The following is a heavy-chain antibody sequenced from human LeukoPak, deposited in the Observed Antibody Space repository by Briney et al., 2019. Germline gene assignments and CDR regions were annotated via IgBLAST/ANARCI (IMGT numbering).Heavy chain of an antibody. D-gene: IGHD2-21*02. Sequence: WRSLKLSCAGSGFTISGYAMHWVRQASGKGLEWVGRIRSRANSYATAYAASVKGRFTISRDVSKYTAYQQMNSLKTEDTAVYYCTRQDCGGDCLFDYWGQGNLVNVSS. CDR1: GFTISGYA. J-gene: IGHJ4*02. CDR2: IRSRANSYAT. V-gene: IGHV3-73*01. CDR3: TRQDCGGDCLFDY.